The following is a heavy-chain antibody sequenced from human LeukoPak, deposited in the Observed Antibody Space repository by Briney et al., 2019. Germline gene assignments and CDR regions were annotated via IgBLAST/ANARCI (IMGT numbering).Heavy chain of an antibody. CDR3: ARQAVIIPTGMEGPWFDP. Sequence: SETLSLTCTVSDVSIKNYYWSWIRQPPGKGLEWIANIYYAGSSNYNPSLKSRVSVSIDASKNQLSLKLTSVTAADTAIYYCARQAVIIPTGMEGPWFDPWGQGTLVTVSS. V-gene: IGHV4-59*08. CDR1: DVSIKNYY. CDR2: IYYAGSS. J-gene: IGHJ5*02. D-gene: IGHD2/OR15-2a*01.